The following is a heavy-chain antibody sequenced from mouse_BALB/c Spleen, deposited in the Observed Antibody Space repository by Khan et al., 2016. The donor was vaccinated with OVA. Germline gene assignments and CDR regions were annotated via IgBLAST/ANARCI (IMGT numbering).Heavy chain of an antibody. V-gene: IGHV3-2*02. Sequence: VQLKESGPGLVKPSQSLSLTCTVTGYSITSDYAWNWIRQFPGNKLEWMGYISYSGNTKYNPSLKSRISITRDTSKNQFFLQLNFVTIEDTATYYGARIQGGDFDYWGQGTTLSVSS. CDR2: ISYSGNT. J-gene: IGHJ2*01. CDR1: GYSITSDYA. CDR3: ARIQGGDFDY. D-gene: IGHD3-2*02.